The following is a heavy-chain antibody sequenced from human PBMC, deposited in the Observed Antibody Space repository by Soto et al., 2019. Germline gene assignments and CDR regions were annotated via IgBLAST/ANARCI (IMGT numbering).Heavy chain of an antibody. D-gene: IGHD1-20*01. V-gene: IGHV4-30-2*01. J-gene: IGHJ6*01. Sequence: SETLSLTCAVSGGSISSGGYSWSWILQPPGKGLEWIGYIYHSGSTYYNPSLKSRVTISVDRSKNQFSLKLSSVTAADTAVYYCARDLEGNNHPTVWGQGTTVTVSS. CDR2: IYHSGST. CDR3: ARDLEGNNHPTV. CDR1: GGSISSGGYS.